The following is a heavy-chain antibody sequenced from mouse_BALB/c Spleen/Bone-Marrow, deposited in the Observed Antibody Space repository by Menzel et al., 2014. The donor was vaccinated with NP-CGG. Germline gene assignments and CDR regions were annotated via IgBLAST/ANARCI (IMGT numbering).Heavy chain of an antibody. CDR2: INPGSGGT. D-gene: IGHD2-14*01. Sequence: QVQLQQPGAELVRPGTSVKVSCKASGYAFTNYLIEWVKQRPGQGLEWIGVINPGSGGTNYNEKFKGKATLTSDKSSSTAYMELSSLTSEDSAVYYCARRGYDEGYYAMDYWGQGTSVTVSS. J-gene: IGHJ4*01. CDR3: ARRGYDEGYYAMDY. CDR1: GYAFTNYL. V-gene: IGHV1-54*01.